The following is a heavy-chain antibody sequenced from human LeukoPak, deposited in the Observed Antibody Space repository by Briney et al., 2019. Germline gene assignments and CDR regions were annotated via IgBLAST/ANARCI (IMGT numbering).Heavy chain of an antibody. CDR1: GYTFTSYA. CDR3: ARGDYDFWSGYYSNWFDP. V-gene: IGHV1-3*01. CDR2: INAGNGNT. D-gene: IGHD3-3*01. Sequence: ASVKVSCKASGYTFTSYAMHWVRQAPGQRLEWMGWINAGNGNTKYSQKFQGRVTITRDTSASTAYMELSSLRSEDTAVYYCARGDYDFWSGYYSNWFDPWGQGTLATVSS. J-gene: IGHJ5*02.